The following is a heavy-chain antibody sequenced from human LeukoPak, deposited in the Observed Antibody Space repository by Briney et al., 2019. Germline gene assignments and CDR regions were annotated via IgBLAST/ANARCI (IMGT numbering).Heavy chain of an antibody. Sequence: GGSLRLSCAASGLTVSSNYMSCVRQAPGKGLEWGSVIYSGGSTYYADSVKGRFTISRDNSKNTLYLQMNSLRAEDTAVYYCARVPTTVTTVYFDYWGQGTLVTVSP. V-gene: IGHV3-53*01. D-gene: IGHD4-17*01. CDR1: GLTVSSNY. J-gene: IGHJ4*02. CDR2: IYSGGST. CDR3: ARVPTTVTTVYFDY.